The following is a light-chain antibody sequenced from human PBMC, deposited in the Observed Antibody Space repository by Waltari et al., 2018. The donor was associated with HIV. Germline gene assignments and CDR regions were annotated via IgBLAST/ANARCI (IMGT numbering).Light chain of an antibody. V-gene: IGKV1-39*01. CDR3: QQSYSTLVT. CDR1: QTINNY. CDR2: AVF. Sequence: DDQMTQSPSSLSASVGDRVTITCRASQTINNYLNWYQQKPWKAPNLLIYAVFSLQSGVPSRFSGSGSGTDFTLTISDLQPEYVATYYCQQSYSTLVTFGGGTKVEIK. J-gene: IGKJ4*01.